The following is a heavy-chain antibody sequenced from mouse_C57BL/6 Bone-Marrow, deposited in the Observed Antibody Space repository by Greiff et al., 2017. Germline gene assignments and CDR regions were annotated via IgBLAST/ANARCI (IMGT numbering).Heavy chain of an antibody. D-gene: IGHD2-3*01. Sequence: VQLQQPGAELVMPGASVKLSCKASGYTFTSYWMHWVKQRPGQGLEWIGEIDPSDSYTNYNQKFKGKSTLTVDKSSITAYMQLSSLTSEDSAVYYCARGGYLAWFAYWGQGTLVTVSA. J-gene: IGHJ3*01. CDR1: GYTFTSYW. V-gene: IGHV1-69*01. CDR3: ARGGYLAWFAY. CDR2: IDPSDSYT.